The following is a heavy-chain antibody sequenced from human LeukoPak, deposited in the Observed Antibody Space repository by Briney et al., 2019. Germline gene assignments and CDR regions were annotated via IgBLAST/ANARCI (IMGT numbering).Heavy chain of an antibody. D-gene: IGHD1-26*01. CDR2: IYYSGST. V-gene: IGHV4-59*08. J-gene: IGHJ4*02. Sequence: PSETLSLTCTVSGGSISSYYWSWIRQPPGKGLEWIGYIYYSGSTNYKPSLKSRVTISVDTSKNQFSLKLSSVTAADTAVYYCATLGSGSFHDYWGQGTLVTVSS. CDR3: ATLGSGSFHDY. CDR1: GGSISSYY.